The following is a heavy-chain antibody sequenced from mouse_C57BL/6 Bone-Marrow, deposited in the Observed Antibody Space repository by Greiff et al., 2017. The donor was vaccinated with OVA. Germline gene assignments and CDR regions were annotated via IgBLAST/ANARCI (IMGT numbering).Heavy chain of an antibody. J-gene: IGHJ3*01. V-gene: IGHV1-26*01. CDR1: GYTFTDYY. CDR3: ARSEGYDGYGGFAD. D-gene: IGHD2-3*01. Sequence: VQLQQSGPELVKPGASVKISCKASGYTFTDYYMNWVKQSHGKSLEWIGDINPNNGGTSYNQKFKGKATLTVDKSSSTAYMELRSLTSEDSAVYYCARSEGYDGYGGFADWGQGTLVTVSA. CDR2: INPNNGGT.